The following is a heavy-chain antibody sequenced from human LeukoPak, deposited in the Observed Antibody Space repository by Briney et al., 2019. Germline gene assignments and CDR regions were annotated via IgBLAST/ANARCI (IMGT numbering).Heavy chain of an antibody. V-gene: IGHV4-4*07. CDR1: GGSISSYY. Sequence: SETLSLTCTVSGGSISSYYWSWIRQPAGKGLEWIGRIYTSGSTNYNPSLESRVTMSVDTSKNQFSLKLSSVTAADTAVYYCAGGSNYYDSSGYYDYWGQGTLVTVSS. CDR2: IYTSGST. D-gene: IGHD3-22*01. J-gene: IGHJ4*02. CDR3: AGGSNYYDSSGYYDY.